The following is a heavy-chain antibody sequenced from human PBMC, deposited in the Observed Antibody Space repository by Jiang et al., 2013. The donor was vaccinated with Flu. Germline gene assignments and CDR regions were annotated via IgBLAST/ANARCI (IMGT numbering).Heavy chain of an antibody. J-gene: IGHJ5*02. CDR1: GDSLSSSGVA. CDR2: TYYRSKWFN. D-gene: IGHD5-12*01. Sequence: SQTLSLTCAISGDSLSSSGVAWNWIRQSPSRGLEWLGRTYYRSKWFNDYTISVKSRITINPDTSKNQFSLRLNSVTPEDTAVYYCARTYSGYGFGPWGQGTLVTVSS. V-gene: IGHV6-1*01. CDR3: ARTYSGYGFGP.